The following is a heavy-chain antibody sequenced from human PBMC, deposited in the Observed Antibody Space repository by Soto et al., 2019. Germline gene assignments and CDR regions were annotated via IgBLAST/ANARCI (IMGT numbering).Heavy chain of an antibody. J-gene: IGHJ4*02. V-gene: IGHV4-4*07. CDR3: AGGAAADYFDY. CDR2: IYSTGST. CDR1: SGSFRTYY. Sequence: SETLSLTCTVSSGSFRTYYWSWIRQPAGKGLEWIGRIYSTGSTLYNPSLKSRITMSVDTSKNQFSLRLSSVTAADTAVYYCAGGAAADYFDYWGQGTVGTVSS. D-gene: IGHD6-13*01.